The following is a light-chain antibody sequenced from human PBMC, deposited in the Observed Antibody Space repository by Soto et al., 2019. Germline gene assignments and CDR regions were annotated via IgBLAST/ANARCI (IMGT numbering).Light chain of an antibody. CDR2: KAS. Sequence: DIHLTQSPSFLSASLGDRVTITCRASQSISSWLAWYQQKPGKAPKLLIYKASSLESGVPSRFSGSGSGTEFTLTINSLQSENYAVYFCQQYNNWPYTFGQGTKVDIK. CDR1: QSISSW. J-gene: IGKJ2*01. CDR3: QQYNNWPYT. V-gene: IGKV1-5*03.